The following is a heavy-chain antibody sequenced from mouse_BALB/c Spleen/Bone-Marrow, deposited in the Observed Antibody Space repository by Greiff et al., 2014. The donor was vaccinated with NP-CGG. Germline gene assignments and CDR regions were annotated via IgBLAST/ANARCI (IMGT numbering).Heavy chain of an antibody. CDR3: TRRGFDF. CDR2: IDPENGNM. CDR1: GFNIKDTY. Sequence: DVKLQESGAELVKPGASVKLSCTASGFNIKDTYIHWVKRRPEQGLEWIGRIDPENGNMKYDPKFQVKATITADTSSNTAYLQLSSLTSEDTAVYYCTRRGFDFWGQGTTLTVSS. V-gene: IGHV14-3*02. J-gene: IGHJ2*01.